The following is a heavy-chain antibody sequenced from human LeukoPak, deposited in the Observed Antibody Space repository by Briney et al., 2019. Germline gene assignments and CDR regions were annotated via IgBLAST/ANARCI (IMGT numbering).Heavy chain of an antibody. CDR2: MNPNSGNT. Sequence: ASVKVSCKASGYTFTSYDINWVRQATGQGLEWMGWMNPNSGNTGYAQKFQGRVTMTRNTSISTAYMELSSLRSEDTAVYYCARFGIAARPPQRDIWGQGTMVTVSS. CDR1: GYTFTSYD. J-gene: IGHJ3*02. CDR3: ARFGIAARPPQRDI. V-gene: IGHV1-8*01. D-gene: IGHD6-6*01.